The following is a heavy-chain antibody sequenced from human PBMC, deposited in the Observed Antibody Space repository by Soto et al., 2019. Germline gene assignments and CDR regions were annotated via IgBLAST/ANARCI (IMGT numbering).Heavy chain of an antibody. CDR3: ARDSRRRFGPGGLDY. CDR2: IYYSGST. CDR1: GGSISSGGYY. J-gene: IGHJ4*02. Sequence: SETLSLTCTVSGGSISSGGYYWSWIRQHPGKGLEWIGYIYYSGSTYYNPSLKSRVTISVDTSKNQFSLKLSSVTAADTAVYYCARDSRRRFGPGGLDYWGQGTLVTVSS. V-gene: IGHV4-31*03. D-gene: IGHD3-10*01.